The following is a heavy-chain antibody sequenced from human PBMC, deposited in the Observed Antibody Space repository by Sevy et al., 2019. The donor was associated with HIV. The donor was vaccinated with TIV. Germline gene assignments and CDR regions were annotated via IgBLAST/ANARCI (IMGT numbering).Heavy chain of an antibody. CDR2: VSSSDNSI. CDR1: RFRFSDYA. D-gene: IGHD3-9*01. V-gene: IGHV3-23*01. J-gene: IGHJ4*02. Sequence: GGSLRLSCVASRFRFSDYAMSWVRQAPGKGLECVSTVSSSDNSIYYADSVKGRFTISRDNSKNTVYLQMHSLRAEDTAVYYCAKGGILTVHDYWGQGTLVTVSS. CDR3: AKGGILTVHDY.